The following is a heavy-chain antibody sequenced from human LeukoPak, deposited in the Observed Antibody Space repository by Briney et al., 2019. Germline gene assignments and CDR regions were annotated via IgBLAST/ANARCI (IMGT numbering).Heavy chain of an antibody. CDR1: GFTFSSSA. CDR2: ISASGGST. V-gene: IGHV3-23*01. CDR3: ARERYGSGSNWFDP. Sequence: GGSLRLSCAASGFTFSSSAMSWVRQAPGKGLEWVSDISASGGSTYYADSVKGRFTVSRDNSKNTLYLQMNSLRAEDTAVYYCARERYGSGSNWFDPWGQGTLVTVSS. J-gene: IGHJ5*02. D-gene: IGHD3-10*01.